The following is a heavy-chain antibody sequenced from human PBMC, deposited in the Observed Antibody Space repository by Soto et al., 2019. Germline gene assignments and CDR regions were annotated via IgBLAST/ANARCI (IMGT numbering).Heavy chain of an antibody. Sequence: GGSLRLSCASSGFTFSSYAMHWVRQAPGKGLEWVAVISYDGSNKYYADSVKGRFTISRDNSKNTLYLQMNSLRAEDTAVYYCARAQQWLSPQGLSYYYYGMDVWGQGTTVTVSS. D-gene: IGHD6-19*01. J-gene: IGHJ6*02. CDR2: ISYDGSNK. CDR1: GFTFSSYA. CDR3: ARAQQWLSPQGLSYYYYGMDV. V-gene: IGHV3-30-3*01.